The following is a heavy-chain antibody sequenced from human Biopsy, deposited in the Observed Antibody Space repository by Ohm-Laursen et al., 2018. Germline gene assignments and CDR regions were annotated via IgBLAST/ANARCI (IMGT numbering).Heavy chain of an antibody. D-gene: IGHD3-3*01. V-gene: IGHV1-69*06. CDR3: ARDRFPHVTIFGLVTLEY. CDR1: GGTFSNYG. Sequence: VSSVKVSCKAPGGTFSNYGVNWVRQAPGQGLEWLGGNIPILGTGNYAQKFQDRVTVAADTSTSTATMELRSLRSDDTAVYYCARDRFPHVTIFGLVTLEYWGQGTLVTVSS. CDR2: NIPILGTG. J-gene: IGHJ4*02.